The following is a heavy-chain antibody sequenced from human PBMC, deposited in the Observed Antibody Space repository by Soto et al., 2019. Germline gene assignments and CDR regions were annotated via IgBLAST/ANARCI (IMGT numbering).Heavy chain of an antibody. D-gene: IGHD3-22*01. V-gene: IGHV3-13*04. CDR1: GVTVSSYD. CDR2: IASAGDT. Sequence: PGGCLGLCCAACGVTVSSYDMHWVRQATGKGLEWVSTIASAGDTHYPGSVKGRFTISRENAKNSLYLQMNSLRAGDTAVYYCARGRRYYDSSGYLNYWGQGTLVTVSS. J-gene: IGHJ4*02. CDR3: ARGRRYYDSSGYLNY.